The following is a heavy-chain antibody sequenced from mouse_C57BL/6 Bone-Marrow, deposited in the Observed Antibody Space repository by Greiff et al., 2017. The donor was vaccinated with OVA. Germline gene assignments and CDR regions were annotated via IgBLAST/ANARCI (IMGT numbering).Heavy chain of an antibody. CDR2: SRNKANDYTT. J-gene: IGHJ3*01. Sequence: EVQGVESGGGLVQSGRSLRLSCATSGFTFSDFYMEWVRQAPGKGLEWIAASRNKANDYTTEYSASVKGRFIVSRDTSQSILYLQMNALRAEDTAIYYCARDGGDYEGWFAYWGQGTLVTVSA. CDR3: ARDGGDYEGWFAY. V-gene: IGHV7-1*01. CDR1: GFTFSDFY. D-gene: IGHD2-4*01.